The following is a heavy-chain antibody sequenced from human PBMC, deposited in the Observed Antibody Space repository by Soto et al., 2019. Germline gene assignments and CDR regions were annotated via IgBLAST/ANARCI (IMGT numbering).Heavy chain of an antibody. D-gene: IGHD3-16*01. CDR3: ANLWDRGREAFDI. J-gene: IGHJ3*02. CDR1: GFTFSSYA. V-gene: IGHV3-23*01. CDR2: ISGSGGST. Sequence: GGSLRLSCAASGFTFSSYAMSWVRQAPGKGLEWVSAISGSGGSTYYADPVKGRFTISRDNSKNTLYLQMNSLRAEDTAVYYCANLWDRGREAFDIWGQGTMVTVSS.